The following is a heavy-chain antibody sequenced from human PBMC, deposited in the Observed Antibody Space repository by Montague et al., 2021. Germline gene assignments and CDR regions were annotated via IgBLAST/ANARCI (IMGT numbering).Heavy chain of an antibody. Sequence: SLRLSCAASGFIFNNSYMAWIRQAPGKGLEWVANMSPDGSGRYYVDSVRGRFTISRDNAKNSLFLQMGSLRVEDTAVYYCARDPFFGAVDYWGQGTLVTVSS. D-gene: IGHD2/OR15-2a*01. V-gene: IGHV3-7*01. CDR3: ARDPFFGAVDY. CDR1: GFIFNNSY. J-gene: IGHJ4*02. CDR2: MSPDGSGR.